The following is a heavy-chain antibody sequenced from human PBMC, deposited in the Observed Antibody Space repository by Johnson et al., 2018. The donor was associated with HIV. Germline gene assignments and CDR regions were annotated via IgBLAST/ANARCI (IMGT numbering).Heavy chain of an antibody. CDR2: LYSGGST. D-gene: IGHD2-8*02. CDR1: GFTFSSYA. CDR3: ARGPGGFGAFDI. Sequence: ESGGGVVQPGRSLRLSCAASGFTFSSYAMHWVRQAPGKGLEWVTVLYSGGSTYYADSVKCRFTISRDDSKNTAYLQMNSLRAEDTAVYYCARGPGGFGAFDIWGQGTMVTVSS. J-gene: IGHJ3*02. V-gene: IGHV3-NL1*01.